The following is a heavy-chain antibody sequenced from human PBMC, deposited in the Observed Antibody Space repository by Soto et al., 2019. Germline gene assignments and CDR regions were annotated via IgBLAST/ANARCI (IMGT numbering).Heavy chain of an antibody. CDR2: ISGSGDKT. CDR3: AKGASHAPFEK. CDR1: GFAFNDFA. V-gene: IGHV3-23*01. J-gene: IGHJ4*02. Sequence: EVHLLEFGGDLVLPGGSLRLSCAASGFAFNDFAMNWVRQAPGTGPEWLSTISGSGDKTFHSDSVKGRFNISRDNSNNKMFLQMNSLRAEDTAIYYCAKGASHAPFEKWGRGTLVTVSS.